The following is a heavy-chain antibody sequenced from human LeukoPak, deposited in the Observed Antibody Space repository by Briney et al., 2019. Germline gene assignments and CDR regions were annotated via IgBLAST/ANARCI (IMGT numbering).Heavy chain of an antibody. Sequence: GASVKVSCKASGGTFSSYAISWVRQAPGQGLEWMGGIIPIFGTANYAQKFQGRVTITADESTSTAYMEPSSLRSEDTAVYYCARRGYYDFWSGPYGMDVWGQGTTVTVSS. CDR2: IIPIFGTA. J-gene: IGHJ6*02. CDR1: GGTFSSYA. CDR3: ARRGYYDFWSGPYGMDV. D-gene: IGHD3-3*01. V-gene: IGHV1-69*13.